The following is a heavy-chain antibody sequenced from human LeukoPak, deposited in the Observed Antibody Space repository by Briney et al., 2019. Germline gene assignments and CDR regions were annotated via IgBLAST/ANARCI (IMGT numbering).Heavy chain of an antibody. J-gene: IGHJ6*02. CDR1: GGTFSSYA. CDR3: ARGPLGVVLYYYYGMDV. Sequence: ASVKVSCKASGGTFSSYAISWVRQAPGQGLEWMGGIIPIFGTANYAQKFQGRVTITADESTSTAYMELSSLRSEDTAVYYCARGPLGVVLYYYYGMDVWGQGTTVTVSS. D-gene: IGHD4/OR15-4a*01. CDR2: IIPIFGTA. V-gene: IGHV1-69*01.